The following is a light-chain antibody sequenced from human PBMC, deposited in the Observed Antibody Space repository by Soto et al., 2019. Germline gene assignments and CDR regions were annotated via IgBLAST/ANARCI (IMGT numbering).Light chain of an antibody. V-gene: IGLV1-51*02. CDR2: ENN. CDR1: SSNIGNNY. J-gene: IGLJ3*02. CDR3: GTWDNTLSGWV. Sequence: QSVLTQPPSVSAAPGQTVTISCSGSSSNIGNNYVSWYQHLPGTAPKLLFYENNKRPSGIPDRFSGSKSGTSATLGITGLQTGDEADYYCGTWDNTLSGWVFGGGTKLTVL.